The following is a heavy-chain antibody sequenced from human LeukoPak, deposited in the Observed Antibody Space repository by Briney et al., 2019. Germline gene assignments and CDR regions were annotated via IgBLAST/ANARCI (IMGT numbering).Heavy chain of an antibody. V-gene: IGHV3-33*01. J-gene: IGHJ4*02. CDR1: GFAFSSYG. CDR3: ARPLGGSGSYFDY. D-gene: IGHD3-10*01. CDR2: IWYDGSNK. Sequence: GGSLRLSCAASGFAFSSYGMHWVRQAPGKGLEWVAVIWYDGSNKYYADSVKGRFTISRDNSKNTPYLQMNSLRAEDTAVYYCARPLGGSGSYFDYWGQGTLVTVSS.